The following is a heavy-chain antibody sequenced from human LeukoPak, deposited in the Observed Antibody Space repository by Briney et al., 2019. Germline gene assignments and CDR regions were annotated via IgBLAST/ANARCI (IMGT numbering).Heavy chain of an antibody. CDR3: ARAGCSSTSCYVGEIDY. D-gene: IGHD2-2*01. J-gene: IGHJ4*02. CDR1: GGTFSSYA. Sequence: ASVKVSCKASGGTFSSYAISWVRQAPGQGLEWMGGIIPIFGTANYAQKFQGRVTITADKSTSTAYMELSSLRSEDTAVYYCARAGCSSTSCYVGEIDYWGQGTRVTVSS. V-gene: IGHV1-69*06. CDR2: IIPIFGTA.